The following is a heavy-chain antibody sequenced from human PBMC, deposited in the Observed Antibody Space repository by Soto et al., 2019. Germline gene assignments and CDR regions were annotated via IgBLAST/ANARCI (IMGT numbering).Heavy chain of an antibody. Sequence: PSETLSLTCTVSGGTISSWYWSWIRQPPGKGLEWIGYIYYSGSTNCNPSLKSRVTISVGTSKNQFSLKLSSVTAADTAVYYCARRYGSAIDYWGQGTLVTVSS. J-gene: IGHJ4*02. CDR2: IYYSGST. D-gene: IGHD1-26*01. CDR3: ARRYGSAIDY. CDR1: GGTISSWY. V-gene: IGHV4-59*08.